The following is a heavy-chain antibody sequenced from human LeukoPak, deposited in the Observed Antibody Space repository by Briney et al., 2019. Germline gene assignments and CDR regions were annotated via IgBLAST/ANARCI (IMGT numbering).Heavy chain of an antibody. V-gene: IGHV1-69*04. CDR2: IIPILGIA. J-gene: IGHJ4*02. Sequence: ASVKVSCKASGGTFSSYAISWVRQAPGQGLEWMGRIIPILGIANYAQKFQGRVTITADKSTSTAYMELSSLRSVDTAVYYCAVVPAASGYFDYWGQGTLVTVSS. CDR1: GGTFSSYA. CDR3: AVVPAASGYFDY. D-gene: IGHD2-2*01.